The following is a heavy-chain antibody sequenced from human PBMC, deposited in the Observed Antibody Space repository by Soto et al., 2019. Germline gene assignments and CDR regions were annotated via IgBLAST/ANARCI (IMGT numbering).Heavy chain of an antibody. D-gene: IGHD2-15*01. CDR2: IYPADSDT. CDR3: ARHNLGDCSGGSCVDY. Sequence: PGESLKISCKGSGYSFATYWIGWVRQMPGKGLEWMAIIYPADSDTRYSPSFRGQVTISADKSINTAYLQWSSLKASDTAMYYCARHNLGDCSGGSCVDYWGRGTLVTVSS. V-gene: IGHV5-51*01. CDR1: GYSFATYW. J-gene: IGHJ4*02.